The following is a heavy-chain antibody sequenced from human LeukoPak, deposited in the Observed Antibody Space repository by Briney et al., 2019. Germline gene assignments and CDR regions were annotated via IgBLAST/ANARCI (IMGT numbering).Heavy chain of an antibody. CDR1: GFSFSTYW. V-gene: IGHV3-74*01. CDR2: INSDGSST. CDR3: AKGSGESCSGTNCYSQRP. J-gene: IGHJ5*02. Sequence: PGGSLRLSCAASGFSFSTYWMHWVRQAPGQGLVWVSRINSDGSSTSYADSVKGRFTISRDNSKNTLYLQMNSLRAEDTAVYYCAKGSGESCSGTNCYSQRPWGQGTLVTVSS. D-gene: IGHD2-15*01.